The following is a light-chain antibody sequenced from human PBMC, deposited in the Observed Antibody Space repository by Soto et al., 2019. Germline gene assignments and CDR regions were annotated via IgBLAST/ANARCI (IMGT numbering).Light chain of an antibody. V-gene: IGLV2-14*01. CDR1: SSDVGGYNF. Sequence: QSALTQPASVSGSPGQSITISCTGTSSDVGGYNFVSWYQQHPGKAPKLMISEVSNRPSGVSDRFSGSKSGNTASLTISGLQAEDEADYYCSSYTSRSAYVVFGGGTKLTVL. CDR3: SSYTSRSAYVV. CDR2: EVS. J-gene: IGLJ2*01.